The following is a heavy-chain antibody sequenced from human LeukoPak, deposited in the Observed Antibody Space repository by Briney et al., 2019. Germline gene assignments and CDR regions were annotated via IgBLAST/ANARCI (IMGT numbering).Heavy chain of an antibody. CDR2: INHSGST. V-gene: IGHV4-34*01. CDR1: GGSFSGYY. D-gene: IGHD3-10*01. Sequence: PSETLSLTCAVYGGSFSGYYWSWIRQPPGKGLEWIGEINHSGSTNYNPSLKSRVTISVDTSKNQFSLKLSSVTAADTAVYYCARVGRGITMVRGVTHFDCWGQGTLVTVSS. CDR3: ARVGRGITMVRGVTHFDC. J-gene: IGHJ4*02.